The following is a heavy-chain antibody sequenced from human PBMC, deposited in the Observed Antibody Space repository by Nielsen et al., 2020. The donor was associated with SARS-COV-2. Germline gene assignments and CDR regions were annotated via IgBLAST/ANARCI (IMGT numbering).Heavy chain of an antibody. CDR3: AYGSGSCTFDY. CDR1: GGSFSGYY. J-gene: IGHJ4*02. Sequence: SETLSLTCAVYGGSFSGYYWSWIRQPPGKGLEWIGEINHSGSTNYNPSLKSRVTISVDTSKNQFSLKLSSVTAADTAVYYCAYGSGSCTFDYWGQGTLVTVSS. V-gene: IGHV4-34*01. CDR2: INHSGST. D-gene: IGHD3-10*01.